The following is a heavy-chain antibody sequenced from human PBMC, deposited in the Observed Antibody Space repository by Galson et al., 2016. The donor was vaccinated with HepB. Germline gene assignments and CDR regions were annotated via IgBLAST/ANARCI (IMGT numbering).Heavy chain of an antibody. CDR3: ARRGGATYGD. D-gene: IGHD4/OR15-4a*01. J-gene: IGHJ4*02. Sequence: QSGAEVKKPGESLKISCKGSGYTFSTDWIGCVRQLPGKGLEWMGVIYPHDSDTRYTPSVQGQVTIPADKSVSTAYLQWSSLKDSDTAMYFCARRGGATYGDWGQGTLVTVSS. CDR1: GYTFSTDW. V-gene: IGHV5-51*01. CDR2: IYPHDSDT.